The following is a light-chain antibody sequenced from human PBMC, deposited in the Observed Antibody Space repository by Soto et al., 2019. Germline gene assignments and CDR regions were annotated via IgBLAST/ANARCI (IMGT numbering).Light chain of an antibody. J-gene: IGLJ3*02. Sequence: ALTQPPSASGSPGQSVTISCTGTSSDVGDYNYVSWYQQHPGKAPKFIIYEVTKRPSGVPDRFSGSKSGNTASLTVSGLQAEDEADYYCSSYAGNNNLVFGGGTKLTVL. CDR1: SSDVGDYNY. CDR2: EVT. V-gene: IGLV2-8*01. CDR3: SSYAGNNNLV.